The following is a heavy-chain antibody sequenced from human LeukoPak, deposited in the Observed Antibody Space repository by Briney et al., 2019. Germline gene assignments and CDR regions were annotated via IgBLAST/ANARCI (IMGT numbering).Heavy chain of an antibody. CDR2: FNSDGITT. V-gene: IGHV3-74*01. CDR3: ARGRYYLDS. Sequence: GGSLRLSCAASGFTFSTYWMHWVRQAPGKGLVWVSRFNSDGITTSYADSVKGRFTISRDNAKDTLYLQMNSLRAEDTAVYYCARGRYYLDSWGQGTLVTVSS. CDR1: GFTFSTYW. D-gene: IGHD1-14*01. J-gene: IGHJ4*02.